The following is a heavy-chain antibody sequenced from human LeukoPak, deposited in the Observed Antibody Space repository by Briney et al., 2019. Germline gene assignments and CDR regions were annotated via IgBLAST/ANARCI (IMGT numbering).Heavy chain of an antibody. CDR2: IKQDGSEK. J-gene: IGHJ4*02. CDR1: GFTFSSYW. V-gene: IGHV3-7*01. Sequence: PGGSLRLSCAASGFTFSSYWMSWVRQAPGKGLEWVANIKQDGSEKYYVGSVKGRFTISRDDAKNSLYLEMNSLRAEDTAVYYCARVQSISGSYVDYWGQGTLVTVSS. CDR3: ARVQSISGSYVDY. D-gene: IGHD1-26*01.